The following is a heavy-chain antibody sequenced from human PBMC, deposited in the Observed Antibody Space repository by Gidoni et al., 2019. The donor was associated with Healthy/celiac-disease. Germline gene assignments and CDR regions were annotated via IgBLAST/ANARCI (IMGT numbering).Heavy chain of an antibody. D-gene: IGHD2-2*01. CDR3: AELFCSSTSCYDGWFDP. J-gene: IGHJ5*02. CDR1: GGSISNYY. CDR2: IYSSGST. Sequence: QVQLQESGPGLLKPSETLSLTCTVSGGSISNYYWSWIRQPPGKGLEWIGYIYSSGSTNYNPSLKSRVTISVDTSKNQFSLKLTSVTAADTAVYYCAELFCSSTSCYDGWFDPWGQGTLVTVSS. V-gene: IGHV4-59*01.